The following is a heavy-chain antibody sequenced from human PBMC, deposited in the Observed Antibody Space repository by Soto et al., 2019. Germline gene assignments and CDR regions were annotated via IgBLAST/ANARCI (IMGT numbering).Heavy chain of an antibody. V-gene: IGHV3-48*02. J-gene: IGHJ5*02. Sequence: EVQLVESGGGLVQPGGSLRLSCAASGFTFSSYSMNWVRQAPGKGLGWVSYISSSSSTIYYADSVKGRFTISRDNAKNSLYLQMNSLRDEDTAVYYCARVRRAGNWFDPWGQGTLVTVSS. CDR2: ISSSSSTI. CDR1: GFTFSSYS. CDR3: ARVRRAGNWFDP.